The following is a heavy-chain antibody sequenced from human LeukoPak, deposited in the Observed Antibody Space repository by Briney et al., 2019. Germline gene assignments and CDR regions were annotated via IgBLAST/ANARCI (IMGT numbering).Heavy chain of an antibody. J-gene: IGHJ6*04. Sequence: ASVKVSCKASGGTFSSYAISWVRQAPGQGLEWMGGIIPIFGTANYAQKFQGRVTITADKSTSTAYMELSSLRSEDTAVYYCARGLWFGELLGPYYYHYDMDVWGKGTTVTVSS. CDR3: ARGLWFGELLGPYYYHYDMDV. CDR1: GGTFSSYA. CDR2: IIPIFGTA. D-gene: IGHD3-10*01. V-gene: IGHV1-69*06.